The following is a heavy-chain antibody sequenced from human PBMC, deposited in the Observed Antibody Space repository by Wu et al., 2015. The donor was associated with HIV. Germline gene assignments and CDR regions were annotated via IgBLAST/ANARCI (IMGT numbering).Heavy chain of an antibody. CDR1: GYTFTSYD. CDR2: MNPTSANI. CDR3: TRDQGDSSGPASFCMDV. Sequence: QVQLVQSGTEVKKPGSSVKVSCRASGYTFTSYDINWVRQATGQGLEWMGWMNPTSANIGYAQKFQGRVTMTMNTSINTAYMELSSLRSEDTAIYYCTRDQGDSSGPASFCMDVWGRDRRHRLL. D-gene: IGHD6-19*01. J-gene: IGHJ6*01. V-gene: IGHV1-8*01.